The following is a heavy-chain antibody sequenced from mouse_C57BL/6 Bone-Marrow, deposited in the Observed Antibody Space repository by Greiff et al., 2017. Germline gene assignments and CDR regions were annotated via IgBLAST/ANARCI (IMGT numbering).Heavy chain of an antibody. Sequence: QVQLQQPGAELVKPGASVKLSCKASGYTFTSYWMHWVKQRPGQGLEWIGMIHPNSGSTNYNEKFKGKATLTVDKSSSTAYMQISSLTSEDSAGYYCASPLYYGSSYWYFDVWGTGTTVTVSS. CDR1: GYTFTSYW. V-gene: IGHV1-64*01. J-gene: IGHJ1*03. CDR2: IHPNSGST. CDR3: ASPLYYGSSYWYFDV. D-gene: IGHD1-1*01.